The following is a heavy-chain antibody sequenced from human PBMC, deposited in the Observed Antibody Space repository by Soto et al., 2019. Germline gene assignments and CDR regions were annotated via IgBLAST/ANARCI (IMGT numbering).Heavy chain of an antibody. J-gene: IGHJ4*02. V-gene: IGHV3-7*01. CDR1: VFTFSSYW. D-gene: IGHD6-13*01. Sequence: WVSLRLSCSASVFTFSSYWMSWFRQAPGKGLEWVANIKQDGSDKYYVDSVNGRFTISRDNAKNSLYLQMNSLRAEDTTVYYCATSAAGPGNDGGQGTLVSVSS. CDR3: ATSAAGPGND. CDR2: IKQDGSDK.